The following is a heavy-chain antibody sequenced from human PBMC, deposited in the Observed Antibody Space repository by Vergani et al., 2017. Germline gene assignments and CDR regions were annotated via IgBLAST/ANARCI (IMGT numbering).Heavy chain of an antibody. D-gene: IGHD3-22*01. CDR3: ASRCLDYYDRNEGSDF. CDR2: ISDSGITI. V-gene: IGHV3-11*01. Sequence: VQLVESGGGLVKPGGSLRLSCAASGFPLSDYYLSWIRQAPGKGLEWGSYISDSGITIYYADSVKGRFTITRNNAKNSLYLQMNSLRAEDTGVYYCASRCLDYYDRNEGSDFWGQGTLVTVSS. CDR1: GFPLSDYY. J-gene: IGHJ4*02.